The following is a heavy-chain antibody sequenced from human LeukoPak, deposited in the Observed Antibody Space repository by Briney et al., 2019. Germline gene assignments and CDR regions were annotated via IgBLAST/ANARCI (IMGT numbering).Heavy chain of an antibody. Sequence: ASVKVSCKASGYTFTSYDINWVRQAPGQGLEWMGWISPSNGATKYAQNFQGRVTMTRDTSISTAYMELSDLRSDDTAVYYCAVSVQAAAIPAFDNWGQGTLVTVSS. V-gene: IGHV1-2*02. CDR2: ISPSNGAT. D-gene: IGHD6-25*01. CDR1: GYTFTSYD. CDR3: AVSVQAAAIPAFDN. J-gene: IGHJ4*02.